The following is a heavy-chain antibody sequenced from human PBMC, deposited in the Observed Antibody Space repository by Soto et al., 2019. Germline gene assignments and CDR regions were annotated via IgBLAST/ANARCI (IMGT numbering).Heavy chain of an antibody. D-gene: IGHD5-12*01. CDR3: VRRSGYNDY. Sequence: QVQLQESGPGLVKPSETLSLTCTVSGGSISSYYWSWIRQPPGKGLEWIGYIYYSGSTNYNPSLKSRVTISVDTSKNQCSLKLSSVTAADTAVYYCVRRSGYNDYWGQGTLVTVSS. CDR2: IYYSGST. V-gene: IGHV4-59*08. J-gene: IGHJ4*02. CDR1: GGSISSYY.